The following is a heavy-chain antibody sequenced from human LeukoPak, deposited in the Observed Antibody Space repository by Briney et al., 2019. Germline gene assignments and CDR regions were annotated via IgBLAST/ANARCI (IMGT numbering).Heavy chain of an antibody. D-gene: IGHD4/OR15-4a*01. V-gene: IGHV3-48*01. Sequence: GGSLRLSCAASGLTFSRYGMNWVRQAPGKGLEWISYIGGDSKSKYYADSVKGRFTVSRDNAKNSLYLQMDSLRADDTALYHCAGDHYGACAGTVKWGQGPLLTVSS. CDR3: AGDHYGACAGTVK. CDR2: IGGDSKSK. J-gene: IGHJ4*02. CDR1: GLTFSRYG.